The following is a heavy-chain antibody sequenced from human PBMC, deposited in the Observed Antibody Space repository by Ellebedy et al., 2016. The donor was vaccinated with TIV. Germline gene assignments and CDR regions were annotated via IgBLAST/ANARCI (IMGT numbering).Heavy chain of an antibody. J-gene: IGHJ4*02. CDR3: ARETDIVGATVFDY. V-gene: IGHV4-59*01. Sequence: MPSETLSLTCTVSGGSISSYYWSWIRQPPGKGLEWIGYIYYSGSTNYNPSLKSRVTISVDTSKNQFSLKLSSVTAADTAVYYCARETDIVGATVFDYWGQGTLVTVSS. D-gene: IGHD1-26*01. CDR1: GGSISSYY. CDR2: IYYSGST.